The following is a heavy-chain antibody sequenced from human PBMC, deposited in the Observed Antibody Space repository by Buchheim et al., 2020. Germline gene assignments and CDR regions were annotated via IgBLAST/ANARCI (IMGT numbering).Heavy chain of an antibody. CDR2: MNPNSGNT. J-gene: IGHJ6*02. CDR3: AIPSDRFLEWRRGQYYYYGMDV. D-gene: IGHD3-3*01. V-gene: IGHV1-8*01. CDR1: GYTFISYD. Sequence: QVQLVQSGAEVKKPGASVKVSCKASGYTFISYDINWVRQATGQGLEWMGWMNPNSGNTGYAQKFQGRVTMTRNTSISTAYMELSSLRSEDTAVYYCAIPSDRFLEWRRGQYYYYGMDVWGQGTT.